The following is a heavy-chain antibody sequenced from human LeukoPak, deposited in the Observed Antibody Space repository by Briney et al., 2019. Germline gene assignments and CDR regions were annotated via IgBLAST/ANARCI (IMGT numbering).Heavy chain of an antibody. CDR2: IYYSGST. J-gene: IGHJ6*03. V-gene: IGHV4-39*01. CDR1: GGSISSSSYY. Sequence: NASETLSLTCTVSGGSISSSSYYWGWIRQPPGKGLEWIGSIYYSGSTYYNPSLKSRVTISVDTSKNQFSLKLSSVTAADTAVYYCARLRCSSTSCYVFGRYYYYYYMDVWGKGTTVTISS. CDR3: ARLRCSSTSCYVFGRYYYYYYMDV. D-gene: IGHD2-2*01.